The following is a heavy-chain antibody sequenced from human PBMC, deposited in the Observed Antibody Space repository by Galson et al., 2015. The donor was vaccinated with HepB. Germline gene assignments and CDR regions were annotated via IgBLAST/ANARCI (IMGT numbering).Heavy chain of an antibody. Sequence: CTVSGGSISSYYWSWIRQPPGKGLEWIGYIYYSGSTNYNPSLKSRVTISVDTSKNQFSLKLSSVTAADTAVYYCAREGYSSSWYSAYYYGMDVWGQGTTVTVSS. V-gene: IGHV4-59*01. CDR2: IYYSGST. D-gene: IGHD6-13*01. J-gene: IGHJ6*02. CDR1: GGSISSYY. CDR3: AREGYSSSWYSAYYYGMDV.